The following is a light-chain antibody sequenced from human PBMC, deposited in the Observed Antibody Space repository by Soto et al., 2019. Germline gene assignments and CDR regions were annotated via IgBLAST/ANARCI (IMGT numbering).Light chain of an antibody. CDR2: KAS. Sequence: DIQLTQSPSTLSASVGDRITITCRASQSVDPWLAWHQQKPGKAPKVLIYKASTLQSGVPARFSGSGSGTEFTLTISSLQTDDFATYYCQQYNVYVRTFGQGTKVEIK. CDR3: QQYNVYVRT. J-gene: IGKJ1*01. CDR1: QSVDPW. V-gene: IGKV1-5*03.